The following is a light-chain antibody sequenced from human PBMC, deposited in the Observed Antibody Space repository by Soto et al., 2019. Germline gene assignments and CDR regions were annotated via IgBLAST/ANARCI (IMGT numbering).Light chain of an antibody. J-gene: IGLJ2*01. V-gene: IGLV2-14*01. CDR1: SSDVGGYKY. CDR2: DVS. Sequence: QSALTQPASVSGSPGQSITISCTGTSSDVGGYKYVSWYQQHPGKAPKLMIYDVSNRPSGVSNRFSGSKSGNTASLTISGLQAEDAADYYCSSYTSSSTVVFGGGTKVTVL. CDR3: SSYTSSSTVV.